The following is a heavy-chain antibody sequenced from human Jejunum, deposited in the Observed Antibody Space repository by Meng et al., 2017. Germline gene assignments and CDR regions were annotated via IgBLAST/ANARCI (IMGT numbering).Heavy chain of an antibody. D-gene: IGHD4-11*01. CDR2: SNDSGST. CDR3: ARGNEYSNYGADF. Sequence: QVKLQQGGAGLLKPSETLSLTCAVYGGSNSDYYWTWIRQPPGKGLEWIGESNDSGSTNYNPSLKSRVTISVDTSKSQFYLRVSSVTAADTAVYYCARGNEYSNYGADFWGQGTLVTVSS. J-gene: IGHJ4*02. V-gene: IGHV4-34*01. CDR1: GGSNSDYY.